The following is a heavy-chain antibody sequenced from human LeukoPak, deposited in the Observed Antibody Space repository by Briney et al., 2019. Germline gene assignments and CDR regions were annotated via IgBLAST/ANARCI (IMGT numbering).Heavy chain of an antibody. J-gene: IGHJ6*03. V-gene: IGHV3-23*01. CDR3: AKMGSGSSGWYGRYYYYMDV. CDR1: GFTFSSYA. D-gene: IGHD6-19*01. Sequence: GGSLRLSCAASGFTFSSYAMSWVRQAPGKGLEWVSAISGSGGSTYYADSVKGRFTISRDNSKNTLYLQMNSLRAEGTAVYYCAKMGSGSSGWYGRYYYYMDVWGKGTTVTVSS. CDR2: ISGSGGST.